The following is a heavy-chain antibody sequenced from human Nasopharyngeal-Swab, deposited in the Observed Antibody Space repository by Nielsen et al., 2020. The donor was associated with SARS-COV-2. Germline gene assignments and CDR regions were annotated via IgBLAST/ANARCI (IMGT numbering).Heavy chain of an antibody. CDR3: AGIAGAGGPFDY. CDR2: ISWNSGSL. CDR1: GFTFEDYA. Sequence: SLKISCAASGFTFEDYAMHWVRQAPGKGLEWVSGISWNSGSLGYADSVKGRFTISRDNAKNSLYLQMNSLRAEDTALYYCAGIAGAGGPFDYWGQGTLVTVSS. V-gene: IGHV3-9*01. J-gene: IGHJ4*02. D-gene: IGHD6-19*01.